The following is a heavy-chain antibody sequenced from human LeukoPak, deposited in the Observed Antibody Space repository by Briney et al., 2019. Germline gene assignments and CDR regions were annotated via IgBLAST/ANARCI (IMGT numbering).Heavy chain of an antibody. CDR2: ISPYNGNT. CDR3: ARDGPLYYYMDV. J-gene: IGHJ6*03. CDR1: GYTFNTYG. Sequence: ASVKVSCKASGYTFNTYGITWVRQAPGQGLEWMGWISPYNGNTNYAQKFQGRVTMTTDTSTSTAYMELRSLRSDDTAVYYCARDGPLYYYMDVWGKGTTVTVSS. V-gene: IGHV1-18*01.